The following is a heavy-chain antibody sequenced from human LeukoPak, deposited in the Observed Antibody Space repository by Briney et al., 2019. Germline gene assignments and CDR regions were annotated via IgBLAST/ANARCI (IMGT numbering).Heavy chain of an antibody. CDR3: ARDPTYYGGNSGGWFDP. CDR1: GYSFSRGYY. J-gene: IGHJ5*02. V-gene: IGHV4-38-2*02. CDR2: IYHSGST. Sequence: SETLSLPCTVSGYSFSRGYYWGWLRPPPGKGLEWVGIIYHSGSTYYNPSLKSRVTISVDTSKNQFSLKLSSVTAADTAVYYCARDPTYYGGNSGGWFDPWGQGTLVTVSS. D-gene: IGHD4-23*01.